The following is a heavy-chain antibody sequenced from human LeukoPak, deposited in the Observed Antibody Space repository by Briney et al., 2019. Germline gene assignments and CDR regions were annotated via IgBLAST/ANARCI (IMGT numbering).Heavy chain of an antibody. Sequence: GEALKISCKGSGYSFTSYWIGWVRQMPGKGLEWMGIIYAGDTDSRYSPSFQGQVTISADKSISTEFLQWSSLKASDTAMYYCARLYSYYGSGSYYNDAFDIWGQGTMVTVSS. CDR3: ARLYSYYGSGSYYNDAFDI. CDR1: GYSFTSYW. V-gene: IGHV5-51*01. J-gene: IGHJ3*02. CDR2: IYAGDTDS. D-gene: IGHD3-10*01.